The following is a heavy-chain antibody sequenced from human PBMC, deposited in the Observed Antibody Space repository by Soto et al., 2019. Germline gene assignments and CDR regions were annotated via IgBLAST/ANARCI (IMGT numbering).Heavy chain of an antibody. Sequence: SETLSLTGTVSGGSISSGDYYWSRIRQPPGKGLEWIGYIYYSGSTYYNPSLKSRVTISVDTSKNQFSLKLSSVTAADTAVYYCARDTYYYDSSGHRHFDYWGQGTLVTVSS. CDR1: GGSISSGDYY. CDR3: ARDTYYYDSSGHRHFDY. CDR2: IYYSGST. D-gene: IGHD3-22*01. J-gene: IGHJ4*02. V-gene: IGHV4-30-4*01.